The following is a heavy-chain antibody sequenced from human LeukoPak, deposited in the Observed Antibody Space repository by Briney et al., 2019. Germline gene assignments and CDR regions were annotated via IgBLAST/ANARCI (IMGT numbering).Heavy chain of an antibody. CDR2: ISAYNGNT. CDR3: ARWYSSSSYYHYYYYMDV. D-gene: IGHD6-13*01. J-gene: IGHJ6*03. CDR1: GYTFTSYG. Sequence: GASVKLSCKASGYTFTSYGISWVRQAPGQGLEWMGWISAYNGNTNYAQKLQGRVTMTTDTSTSTAYIELRSMRSDDTAVYYCARWYSSSSYYHYYYYMDVWGKGTTVTVSS. V-gene: IGHV1-18*01.